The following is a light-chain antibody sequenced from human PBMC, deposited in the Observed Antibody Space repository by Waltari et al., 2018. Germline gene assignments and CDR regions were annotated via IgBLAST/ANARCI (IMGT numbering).Light chain of an antibody. CDR2: GAS. V-gene: IGKV3-15*01. J-gene: IGKJ2*01. CDR1: QSVSSN. Sequence: EIVMTQSPATMSVSPGERATLSCRASQSVSSNLAWYQQKPGQAPRLLNYGASTRATGIPARVSGSGSGTEFTLTISSLQSEDFAVYYCQQYNNWPPYTFGQGTKLEIK. CDR3: QQYNNWPPYT.